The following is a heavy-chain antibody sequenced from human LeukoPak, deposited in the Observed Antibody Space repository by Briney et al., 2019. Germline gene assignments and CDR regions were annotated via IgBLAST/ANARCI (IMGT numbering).Heavy chain of an antibody. J-gene: IGHJ4*02. V-gene: IGHV3-23*01. Sequence: GGTLRLSCAASGFPFNNHGMSWVRQAPGKGLEWVSGIIGGAGSTYYADSVKGRFTISGDNSKNTLFLQMNSLRAEDTAVYYCAHGAMYQLNYWGQGTLVIVSS. CDR2: IIGGAGST. CDR3: AHGAMYQLNY. CDR1: GFPFNNHG. D-gene: IGHD2-2*01.